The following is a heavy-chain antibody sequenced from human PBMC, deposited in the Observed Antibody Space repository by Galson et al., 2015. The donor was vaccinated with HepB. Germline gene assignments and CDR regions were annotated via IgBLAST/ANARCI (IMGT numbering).Heavy chain of an antibody. D-gene: IGHD6-19*01. Sequence: SLRLSCAASRFTFSNYGMSWVRQAPGKGLEWVSAISGSGGSPYYADSVKGRFTISRDNSKNTLFLQMNSLRAEDTARYYCAKRDSSGWYFDYWGQGILVTVSS. V-gene: IGHV3-23*01. CDR2: ISGSGGSP. J-gene: IGHJ4*02. CDR3: AKRDSSGWYFDY. CDR1: RFTFSNYG.